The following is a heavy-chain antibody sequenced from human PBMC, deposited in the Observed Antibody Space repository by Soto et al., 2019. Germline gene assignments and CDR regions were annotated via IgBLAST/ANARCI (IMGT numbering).Heavy chain of an antibody. D-gene: IGHD6-19*01. CDR2: IYYSGST. J-gene: IGHJ6*02. V-gene: IGHV4-59*01. Sequence: PSETLYLTCTVSGGSISIYYWSWIRQPQGKGLEWIGYIYYSGSTNYNPSLKSRVTISVDTSKNQFSLKLSSVTAADTAVYYCARDLGRAVAGYYYGMDVWGQGTTVTVSS. CDR1: GGSISIYY. CDR3: ARDLGRAVAGYYYGMDV.